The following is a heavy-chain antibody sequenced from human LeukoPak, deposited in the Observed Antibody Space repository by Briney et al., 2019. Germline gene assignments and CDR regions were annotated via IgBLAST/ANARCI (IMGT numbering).Heavy chain of an antibody. CDR2: INKDGDRT. Sequence: GGSLRLSCAASGFTFSSYAMSWVRQAPGKGLEWVSLINKDGDRTFYADSVKGRFTISRDNGKNSLYLQMNSLRTEDTALYYCAKEIRGSSWTGFDYWGQGTLVTVSS. CDR3: AKEIRGSSWTGFDY. D-gene: IGHD6-13*01. J-gene: IGHJ4*02. V-gene: IGHV3-43*01. CDR1: GFTFSSYA.